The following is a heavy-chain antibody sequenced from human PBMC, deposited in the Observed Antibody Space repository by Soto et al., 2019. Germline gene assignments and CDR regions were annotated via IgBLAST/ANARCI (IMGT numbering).Heavy chain of an antibody. CDR1: GFTFDSYA. Sequence: EVQLVESGGGLVQPGRSLRLSCVASGFTFDSYAMHWVRQAPGKCLEWVSGISWNSGSIGYEDSVKGRFTISRDNAHNTLYQEMNGLRVEDTGFYYCVEDVHDLWLVSHLDYWGQGALVTVAS. V-gene: IGHV3-9*01. D-gene: IGHD6-19*01. CDR3: VEDVHDLWLVSHLDY. CDR2: ISWNSGSI. J-gene: IGHJ4*02.